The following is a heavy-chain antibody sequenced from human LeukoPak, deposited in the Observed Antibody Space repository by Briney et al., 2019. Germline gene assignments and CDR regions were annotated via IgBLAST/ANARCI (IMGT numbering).Heavy chain of an antibody. V-gene: IGHV4-59*01. CDR3: ARGDFWSGYPTPNWFDP. CDR1: GGSISSYY. J-gene: IGHJ5*02. D-gene: IGHD3-3*01. Sequence: SETLSLTCTVSGGSISSYYWSWIRQPPGKGLEWIGYIYYSGSTNYNPSLKSRVTISVDTSKNQFSLKLSSVTAADTAVYYCARGDFWSGYPTPNWFDPWGQGTLVTVSS. CDR2: IYYSGST.